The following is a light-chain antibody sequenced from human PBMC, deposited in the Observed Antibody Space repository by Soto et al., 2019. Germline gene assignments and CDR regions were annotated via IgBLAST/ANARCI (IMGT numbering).Light chain of an antibody. CDR2: ENN. CDR1: SSNIGNNY. CDR3: GTWDNSLGAPAV. Sequence: QSVLTQPPSVSAAPGQKVTISRSGSSSNIGNNYVSWYQQLPGTAPKLLIYENNRRPSGIPNRFSGSKSGTSASLGITGLQTGDEADYYCGTWDNSLGAPAVFGGGTKVTVL. J-gene: IGLJ2*01. V-gene: IGLV1-51*02.